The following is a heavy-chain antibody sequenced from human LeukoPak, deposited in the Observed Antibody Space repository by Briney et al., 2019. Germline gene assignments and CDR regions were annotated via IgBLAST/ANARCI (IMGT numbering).Heavy chain of an antibody. CDR2: ITPMSATP. V-gene: IGHV1-69*06. CDR3: AGDPPGTPVGFDI. CDR1: AGTFSRYA. J-gene: IGHJ3*02. D-gene: IGHD3-10*01. Sequence: SVKVSCKTSAGTFSRYAISWVRQAPGQGLEWMGRITPMSATPSQTQWIQGRVTITADISTNTVYLDLSSLRSEDTALYFCAGDPPGTPVGFDIWGQGTIVTVSS.